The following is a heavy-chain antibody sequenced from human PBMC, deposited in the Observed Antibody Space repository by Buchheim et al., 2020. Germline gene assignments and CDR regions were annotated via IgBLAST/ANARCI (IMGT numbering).Heavy chain of an antibody. CDR2: ISSSGSTI. D-gene: IGHD2-2*02. J-gene: IGHJ6*02. V-gene: IGHV3-11*01. CDR3: ARALVYCSSTSCYSSGDYYYYGIDV. CDR1: GFPFSDYY. Sequence: QVQLVESGGGLVKPGGSLRLSCAASGFPFSDYYMSWIRQSPGKGLEWVSYISSSGSTIYYAVSVKGRFTISRDNAKNSLYLQMNSLRAEDTAVYYGARALVYCSSTSCYSSGDYYYYGIDVWGQGTT.